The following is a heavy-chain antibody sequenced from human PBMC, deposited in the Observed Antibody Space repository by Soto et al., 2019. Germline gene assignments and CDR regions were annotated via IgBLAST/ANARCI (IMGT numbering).Heavy chain of an antibody. CDR1: GGSISSGGYY. CDR2: IYYSGST. CDR3: ARGGPDYYDSSGYYRYYFDY. J-gene: IGHJ4*02. V-gene: IGHV4-31*03. Sequence: SETLSLTCTVSGGSISSGGYYWSWIRQHPGKGLEWIGYIYYSGSTYYNPSLKSRVTISVDTSKNQFSLKLSSVTAADTAVYYCARGGPDYYDSSGYYRYYFDYWGQGTLVTVSS. D-gene: IGHD3-22*01.